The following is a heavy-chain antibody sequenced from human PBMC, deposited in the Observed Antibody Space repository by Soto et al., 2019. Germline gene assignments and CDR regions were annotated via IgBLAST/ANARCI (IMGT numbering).Heavy chain of an antibody. CDR1: GFTFSSYA. CDR3: ARDLTYYYYGMDV. CDR2: ITSNGGST. J-gene: IGHJ6*02. Sequence: GSLRLSCAASGFTFSSYAMHWVRQAPGKGLEYVSAITSNGGSTDYASSVKGRFTISRDNSKNTLYLQKNSLRAEDTAVYYCARDLTYYYYGMDVWGQGTTVTVSS. V-gene: IGHV3-64*01.